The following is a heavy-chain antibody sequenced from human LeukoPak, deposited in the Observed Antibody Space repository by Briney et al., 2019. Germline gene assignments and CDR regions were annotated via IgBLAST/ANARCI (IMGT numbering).Heavy chain of an antibody. D-gene: IGHD3-16*01. CDR2: ISGSGGST. V-gene: IGHV3-23*01. CDR3: ARGGGLDV. CDR1: GFILNNYA. Sequence: GGSLRLSCAASGFILNNYAMTWVRQAPGRGLEWVSAISGSGGSTYYADSVKGRFTISRDNSKNTLYLQMSNLRAEDTAVYFCARGGGLDVWGQGATVTVSS. J-gene: IGHJ6*02.